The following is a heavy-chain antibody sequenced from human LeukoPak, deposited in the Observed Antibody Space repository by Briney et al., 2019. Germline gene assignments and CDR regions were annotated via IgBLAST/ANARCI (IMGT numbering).Heavy chain of an antibody. Sequence: GASVKVSCKASGYTLIGYYMHWVRQAPGQGLEWMGWINPNSGGTNYAQNFQGRVTMTRDTSISTAYMELSRLRSDDTAVYYCARGDSSGYYYAFDIWDQGTMVTVSS. CDR3: ARGDSSGYYYAFDI. J-gene: IGHJ3*02. CDR1: GYTLIGYY. CDR2: INPNSGGT. D-gene: IGHD3-22*01. V-gene: IGHV1-2*02.